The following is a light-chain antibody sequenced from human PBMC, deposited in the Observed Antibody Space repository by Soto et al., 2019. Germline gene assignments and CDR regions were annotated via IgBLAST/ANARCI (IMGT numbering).Light chain of an antibody. V-gene: IGLV1-51*01. Sequence: QSVLTQPPSVSAAPGQKVTISCSGSSSNIGNNYVSWYQQLPGTAPKRLIYDNNNRPSGIPDRFSGSKSGTSATLGITGLQTGDDADYYCGTWDSSLSAVVFGGGTQLTVL. CDR1: SSNIGNNY. CDR3: GTWDSSLSAVV. J-gene: IGLJ2*01. CDR2: DNN.